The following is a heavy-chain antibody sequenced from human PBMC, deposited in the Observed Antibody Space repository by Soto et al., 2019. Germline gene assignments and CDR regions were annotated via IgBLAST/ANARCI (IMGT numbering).Heavy chain of an antibody. J-gene: IGHJ4*02. CDR2: IIPIFGTA. CDR1: GGTFSSYA. V-gene: IGHV1-69*05. CDR3: VRGVHSGAYLVDY. D-gene: IGHD3-10*01. Sequence: SVKVSCKASGGTFSSYAISWVRQAPGQGLEWMGGIIPIFGTANYAQKFQGRVTISRDKSENTVYLQMNSLTIEDTAVYYCVRGVHSGAYLVDYWGQGTPVTVSS.